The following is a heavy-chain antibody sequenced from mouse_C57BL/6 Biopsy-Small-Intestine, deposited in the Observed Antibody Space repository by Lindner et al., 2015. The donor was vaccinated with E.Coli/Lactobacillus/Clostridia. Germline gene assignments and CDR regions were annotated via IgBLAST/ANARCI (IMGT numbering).Heavy chain of an antibody. J-gene: IGHJ2*01. V-gene: IGHV1-9*01. CDR1: GYTFTGYW. CDR3: ASPQLGRDY. Sequence: VQLQESGAELMKPGASVKLSCKTTGYTFTGYWIEWVRQRPGHGLEWIGEILPGSGSTNYNAKFKGKATFTADTSSNSAYMQLSSLTTEDSAIYYCASPQLGRDYWGQGTTLTVSS. D-gene: IGHD4-1*02. CDR2: ILPGSGST.